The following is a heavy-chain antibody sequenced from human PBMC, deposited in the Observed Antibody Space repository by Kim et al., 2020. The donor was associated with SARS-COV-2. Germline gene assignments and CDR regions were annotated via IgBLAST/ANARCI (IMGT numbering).Heavy chain of an antibody. Sequence: GESLKISCKGSGYSFTSYWIGWVRQMPGKGLEWMGIIYPGDSDTRYSPSFQGQVTISADKSISTAYLQWSSLKASDTAMYYCARRSFDSSSWYPYYYYMDVWGKGTTGTVSS. V-gene: IGHV5-51*01. CDR1: GYSFTSYW. J-gene: IGHJ6*03. CDR2: IYPGDSDT. D-gene: IGHD6-13*01. CDR3: ARRSFDSSSWYPYYYYMDV.